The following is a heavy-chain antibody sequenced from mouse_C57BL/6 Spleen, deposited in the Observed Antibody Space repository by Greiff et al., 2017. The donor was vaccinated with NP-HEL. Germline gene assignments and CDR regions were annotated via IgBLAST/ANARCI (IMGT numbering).Heavy chain of an antibody. V-gene: IGHV1-81*01. CDR1: GYTFTSYG. CDR2: IYPRSGNP. J-gene: IGHJ2*01. CDR3: ARAGTWDY. Sequence: VKLQQSGAELVRPGASVKLSCKASGYTFTSYGISWVQQSTGQGLEWIGEIYPRSGNPYYHEKFKGKATLTADKSSSTAYMDLRSQTSEDSAVYFCARAGTWDYWGQGTTLTVSS. D-gene: IGHD4-1*01.